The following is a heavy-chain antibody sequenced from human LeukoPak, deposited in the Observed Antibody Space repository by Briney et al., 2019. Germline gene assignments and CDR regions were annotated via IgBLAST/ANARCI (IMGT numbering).Heavy chain of an antibody. V-gene: IGHV3-64*01. Sequence: GGSLRLSCAASGFTFSSYAMHWVRQAPGKGLEYVSAISSTGDNTYYANSVKGRFTISRDNSKNTLYLQMNSLRAEDTAVYYCASITTDYYYYMDVWGKGTTVTVSS. J-gene: IGHJ6*03. CDR1: GFTFSSYA. CDR3: ASITTDYYYYMDV. D-gene: IGHD4-11*01. CDR2: ISSTGDNT.